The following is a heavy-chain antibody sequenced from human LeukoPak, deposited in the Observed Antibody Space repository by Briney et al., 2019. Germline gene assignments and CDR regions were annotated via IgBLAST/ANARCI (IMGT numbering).Heavy chain of an antibody. Sequence: GGSLRLSCAASGFTFSTYGMHWVRQAPGKGLEWVAVISYDGSNKYYADSVKGRFTISRDNSKNTLYLQMNSLRAEDTAVYYCARGVYYYGSGNYFNDYWGQGTLVTVSS. CDR2: ISYDGSNK. CDR3: ARGVYYYGSGNYFNDY. CDR1: GFTFSTYG. V-gene: IGHV3-30*03. D-gene: IGHD3-10*01. J-gene: IGHJ4*02.